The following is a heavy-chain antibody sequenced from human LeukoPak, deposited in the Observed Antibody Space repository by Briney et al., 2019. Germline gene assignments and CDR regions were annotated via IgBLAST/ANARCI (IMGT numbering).Heavy chain of an antibody. J-gene: IGHJ1*01. CDR2: INTNTGNP. Sequence: GASVKVSCKASGYTFTGYYMHWVRQAPGQGLEWMGWINTNTGNPTYAQGFTGRFVFSLDTSASTAYLQISSLKAEDTAVYYCARELGGGYCSGGSCYFAYFQHWGQGTLVTVSS. CDR1: GYTFTGYY. CDR3: ARELGGGYCSGGSCYFAYFQH. V-gene: IGHV7-4-1*02. D-gene: IGHD2-15*01.